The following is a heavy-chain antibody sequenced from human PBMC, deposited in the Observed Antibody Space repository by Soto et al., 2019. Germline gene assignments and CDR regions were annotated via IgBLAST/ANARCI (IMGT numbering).Heavy chain of an antibody. CDR2: IYYTGST. Sequence: SETLSLTCTVSGGSFSSGDYYWSCFRQPPGKGLEWIGYIYYTGSTFNNPSLKSRVSISIDTSKTQFSLKLSSVTAADTAVYYCARIHFGDEPSYYYYGMGVWGQGTTVTVSS. J-gene: IGHJ6*02. CDR1: GGSFSSGDYY. CDR3: ARIHFGDEPSYYYYGMGV. V-gene: IGHV4-30-4*01. D-gene: IGHD4-17*01.